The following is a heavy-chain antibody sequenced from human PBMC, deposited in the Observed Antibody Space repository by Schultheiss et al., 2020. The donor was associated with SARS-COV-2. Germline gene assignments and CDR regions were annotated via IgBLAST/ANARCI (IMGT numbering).Heavy chain of an antibody. V-gene: IGHV1-3*01. CDR2: INAGNGNT. CDR3: ARDLLQWLPCGYFDY. D-gene: IGHD5-12*01. J-gene: IGHJ4*02. CDR1: GYTFTGYY. Sequence: ASVKVSCKASGYTFTGYYMHWVRQAPGQGLEWMGWINAGNGNTKYSQKFQGRVTITRDTSASTAYMELSSLRSEDTAVYYCARDLLQWLPCGYFDYWGQGTLVTVSS.